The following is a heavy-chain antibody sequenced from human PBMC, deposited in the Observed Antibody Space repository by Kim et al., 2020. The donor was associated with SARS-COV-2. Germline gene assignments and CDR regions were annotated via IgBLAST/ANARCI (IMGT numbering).Heavy chain of an antibody. J-gene: IGHJ4*02. Sequence: ASVKVSCKTSGYTFTYYYVHWVRQAPGQGLEWMGWINPISGDPHYAQKFQGRVTITRDTSISTAYMELSGLTFDDTAVYYFTRWTEQTYDHWGQGTLVTVSS. CDR2: INPISGDP. CDR3: TRWTEQTYDH. D-gene: IGHD6-13*01. V-gene: IGHV1-2*02. CDR1: GYTFTYYY.